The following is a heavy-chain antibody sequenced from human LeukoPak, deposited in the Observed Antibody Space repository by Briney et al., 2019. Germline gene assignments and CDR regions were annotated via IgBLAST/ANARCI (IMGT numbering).Heavy chain of an antibody. CDR2: ISGSGVGT. D-gene: IGHD3-9*01. CDR1: GFFFRNYA. Sequence: GGSLRLSCAGSGFFFRNYAMSWVRQAPGMGLEWVSAISGSGVGTNYADSVKGRFTISRDNSKNTLYLQMNSLRAEDTAVYYCAKNGRDDHDKYFFDFWGQGTQVTVSS. J-gene: IGHJ4*02. V-gene: IGHV3-23*01. CDR3: AKNGRDDHDKYFFDF.